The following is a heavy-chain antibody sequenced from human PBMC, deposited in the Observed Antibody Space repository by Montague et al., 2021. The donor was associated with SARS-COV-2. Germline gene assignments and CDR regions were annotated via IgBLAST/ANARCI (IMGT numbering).Heavy chain of an antibody. V-gene: IGHV6-1*01. CDR3: ARAGSLGNFDY. CDR2: TYYRSKWYN. Sequence: CAISGDSVSRNSAARNWIRQSPSRGLEWLGRTYYRSKWYNDYAVSVKSRVTINPDTSKNQFSLQLNPVTPEDSAVYYCARAGSLGNFDYWGQGTLVTVSS. CDR1: GDSVSRNSAA. D-gene: IGHD3-10*01. J-gene: IGHJ4*02.